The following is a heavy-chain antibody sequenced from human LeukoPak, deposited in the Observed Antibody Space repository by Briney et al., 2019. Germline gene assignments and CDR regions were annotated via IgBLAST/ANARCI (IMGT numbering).Heavy chain of an antibody. CDR3: AKGVVAAAYYFDY. Sequence: GGSLRLSCAASGFTFSSYSMSWVRQAPGKGLEWVSAISGSGGSTYYADSVKGRFTISSDNCKNTLCLQMNSLRADDTAVYYCAKGVVAAAYYFDYWGQGTLVTVSS. CDR2: ISGSGGST. D-gene: IGHD6-13*01. J-gene: IGHJ4*02. V-gene: IGHV3-23*01. CDR1: GFTFSSYS.